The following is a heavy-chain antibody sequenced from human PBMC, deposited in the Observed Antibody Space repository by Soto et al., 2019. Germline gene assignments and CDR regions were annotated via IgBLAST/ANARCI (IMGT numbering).Heavy chain of an antibody. Sequence: ASVKVSCKASGYTFTSYGISWVRQAPGQGLEWMGWISAYNGNTNYAQKLQGRVTMTTDTSTSTAYMELRSLRSDDTAVYYCARLWFGELYGSGWFDPWGQGTLVTVSS. CDR3: ARLWFGELYGSGWFDP. V-gene: IGHV1-18*01. J-gene: IGHJ5*02. D-gene: IGHD3-10*01. CDR1: GYTFTSYG. CDR2: ISAYNGNT.